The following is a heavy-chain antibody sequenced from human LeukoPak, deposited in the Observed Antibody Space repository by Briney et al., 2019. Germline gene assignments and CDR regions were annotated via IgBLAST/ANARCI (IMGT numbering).Heavy chain of an antibody. V-gene: IGHV4-59*01. J-gene: IGHJ5*02. CDR1: GGSISSYY. Sequence: SETLSLTCTVSGGSISSYYWSWIRQPPGKGLEWIEYIYYSGSTNYNPSLKSRVTISVDTSKNQFSLKLSSVTAADTAVYYCASTPTSSGSYFWFDPWGQGTLVTVSS. CDR2: IYYSGST. CDR3: ASTPTSSGSYFWFDP. D-gene: IGHD1-26*01.